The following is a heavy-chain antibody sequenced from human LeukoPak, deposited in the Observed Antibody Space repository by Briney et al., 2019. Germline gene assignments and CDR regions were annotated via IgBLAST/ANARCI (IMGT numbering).Heavy chain of an antibody. CDR2: ISSDGSNK. Sequence: GGSLRLSCAASGFTFTNYGIHWVRLAPGKGLEWVAVISSDGSNKHYADSVKGRFTISRDDSKNTLYLQMNSLRVDDTALYYCTTFDMWAQGTMVTVSS. CDR3: TTFDM. CDR1: GFTFTNYG. V-gene: IGHV3-30*03. J-gene: IGHJ3*02.